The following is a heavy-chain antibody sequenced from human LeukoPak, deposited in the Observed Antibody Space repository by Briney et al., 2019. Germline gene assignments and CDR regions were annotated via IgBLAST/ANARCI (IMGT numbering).Heavy chain of an antibody. Sequence: ASVKVSCKASGYTFTYYGLNWVRQAPGQGLECLGGINTNTGNPTYGQGFTGRFVFSFDTSVSTAYLEISSLKAEDTAIYYCARSRRVVVPSTLNSADDYYYYMDVWGKGTTVTISS. CDR2: INTNTGNP. J-gene: IGHJ6*03. CDR3: ARSRRVVVPSTLNSADDYYYYMDV. D-gene: IGHD2-15*01. V-gene: IGHV7-4-1*02. CDR1: GYTFTYYG.